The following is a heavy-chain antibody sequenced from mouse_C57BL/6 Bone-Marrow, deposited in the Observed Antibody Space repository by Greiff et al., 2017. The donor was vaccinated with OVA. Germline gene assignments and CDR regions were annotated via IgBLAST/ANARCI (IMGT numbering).Heavy chain of an antibody. J-gene: IGHJ3*01. CDR1: GYTFTSYW. V-gene: IGHV1-72*01. CDR2: IDPNSGGT. CDR3: ARERGIYDYDPLFAY. D-gene: IGHD2-4*01. Sequence: QVQLQQSGAELVKPGASVKLSCKASGYTFTSYWMHWVKQRPGRGLEWIGRIDPNSGGTKYNEKFKSKATLTVDKPSSTAYLQLSSLTSEDYAVYYGARERGIYDYDPLFAYWGQGTLVTVSA.